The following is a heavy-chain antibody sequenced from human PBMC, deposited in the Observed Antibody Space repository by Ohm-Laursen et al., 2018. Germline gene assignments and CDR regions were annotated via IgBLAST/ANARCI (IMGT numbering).Heavy chain of an antibody. CDR3: SRDRGYSSGYLDYYYGMDV. V-gene: IGHV3-11*01. J-gene: IGHJ6*02. CDR1: GFTFSDYY. Sequence: SLRLSCAASGFTFSDYYMSWIRQAPGKGLEWVSYISRSGSTIYYADSVKGRFTISRDNAKNSLYLQLNSLSAEDTAVYYWSRDRGYSSGYLDYYYGMDVWGQGTTVTVSS. CDR2: ISRSGSTI. D-gene: IGHD6-19*01.